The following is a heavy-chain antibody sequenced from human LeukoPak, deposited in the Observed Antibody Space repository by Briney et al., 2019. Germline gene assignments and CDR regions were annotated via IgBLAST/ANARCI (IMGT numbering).Heavy chain of an antibody. CDR1: GYTLTSYG. D-gene: IGHD3-22*01. CDR2: ISAYNGNT. Sequence: RASVTVSCKASGYTLTSYGISWVRQAPGQGLEWMGWISAYNGNTNYAQKLQGRVTMTTDTSTSTAYMELRSLRSDDTAVYYCARGSLYYYDSSGHYAFDIWGQGTMVTVSS. V-gene: IGHV1-18*01. J-gene: IGHJ3*02. CDR3: ARGSLYYYDSSGHYAFDI.